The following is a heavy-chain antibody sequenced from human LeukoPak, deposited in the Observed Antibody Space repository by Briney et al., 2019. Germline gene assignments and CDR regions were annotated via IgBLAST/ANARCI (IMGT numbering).Heavy chain of an antibody. V-gene: IGHV4-39*01. CDR1: GGSISSSSYN. D-gene: IGHD2-15*01. J-gene: IGHJ5*02. CDR2: IYYSGST. CDR3: ASHPRSLVVVATDNWCDP. Sequence: SETLSLTCNVSGGSISSSSYNWGWIRQPPGNGLEWIGSIYYSGSTYYNPSLKSRVPIPVDTSKIQCALKLSSVTPADTAVYYSASHPRSLVVVATDNWCDPWGQGTLVTVPS.